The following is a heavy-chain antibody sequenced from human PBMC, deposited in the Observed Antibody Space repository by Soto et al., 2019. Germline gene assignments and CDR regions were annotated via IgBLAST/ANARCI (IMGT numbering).Heavy chain of an antibody. CDR1: GDSLSANKW. J-gene: IGHJ5*02. V-gene: IGHV4-4*02. CDR3: ATSNDRGWFDP. D-gene: IGHD1-1*01. CDR2: IWHSGST. Sequence: SETLSLTCAVSGDSLSANKWWNWVRPPPGKGLEWIGEIWHSGSTKYNPSLRSRLTISVDKSKNQVFLKLTSVTPADTAVYYCATSNDRGWFDPWGQGTLVTVSS.